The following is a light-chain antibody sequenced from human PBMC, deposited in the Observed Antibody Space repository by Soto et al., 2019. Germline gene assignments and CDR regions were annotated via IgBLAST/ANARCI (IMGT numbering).Light chain of an antibody. Sequence: DIQMTQSPSFVSASVGDRVTITCRASQGITSWLAWYQQKPGRAPKLLIHAASSLESGVPSRFSGSGSGTDFPLTISRLQPEDFATYCCQQTSSFPLTFGGGTKVEIK. CDR3: QQTSSFPLT. J-gene: IGKJ4*01. V-gene: IGKV1-12*01. CDR2: AAS. CDR1: QGITSW.